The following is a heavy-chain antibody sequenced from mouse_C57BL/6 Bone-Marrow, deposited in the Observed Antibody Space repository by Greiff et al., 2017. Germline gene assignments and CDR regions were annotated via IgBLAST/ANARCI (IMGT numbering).Heavy chain of an antibody. CDR2: FYPYGSNT. CDR3: AREGTTEVAPFGY. CDR1: GYTFTSYW. V-gene: IGHV1-69*01. Sequence: QVQLQQPGAELVMPGASVKLSCKASGYTFTSYWMHWVKQRPGQGLEWLGEFYPYGSNTNYNHKFKGKSTLTVDKSSSTAYMQLSRLTSEDSAVYCCAREGTTEVAPFGYWGQGTTLTVSS. D-gene: IGHD1-1*01. J-gene: IGHJ2*01.